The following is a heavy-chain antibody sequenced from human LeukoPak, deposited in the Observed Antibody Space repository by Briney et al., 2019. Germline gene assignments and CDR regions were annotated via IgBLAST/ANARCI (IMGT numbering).Heavy chain of an antibody. CDR2: VSRSGEST. Sequence: GGSLRLSCTASGFTFSNYAMSWVRQAPGKGLEWLSAVSRSGESTYCADSVQGRFTISRDTSRNALYLQMISLRAEDTAIYYCAERRSDYAWDPEILWSQGTLVTVSS. J-gene: IGHJ4*02. V-gene: IGHV3-23*01. D-gene: IGHD4-17*01. CDR3: AERRSDYAWDPEIL. CDR1: GFTFSNYA.